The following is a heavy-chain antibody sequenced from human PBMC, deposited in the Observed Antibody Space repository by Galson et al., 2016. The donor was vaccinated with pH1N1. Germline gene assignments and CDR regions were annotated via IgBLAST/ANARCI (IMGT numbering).Heavy chain of an antibody. Sequence: PALVKPTQTLTLTCTFSGFSLSTSGVGVGWIRQPPGKALEWLALIYWDDDQRYSPSLKSRLTITKGTSKNQVVLTMTNMEPVDTGTYFCAHREVTITNAFDVWGPGTKVTVSS. CDR1: GFSLSTSGVG. D-gene: IGHD5-12*01. J-gene: IGHJ3*01. CDR3: AHREVTITNAFDV. CDR2: IYWDDDQ. V-gene: IGHV2-5*02.